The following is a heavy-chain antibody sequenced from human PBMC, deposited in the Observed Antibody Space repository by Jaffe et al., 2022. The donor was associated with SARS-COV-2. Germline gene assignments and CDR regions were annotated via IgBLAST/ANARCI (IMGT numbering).Heavy chain of an antibody. CDR1: GFTFGDYA. V-gene: IGHV3-49*03. J-gene: IGHJ5*02. CDR3: TRDKSSIAAATNWFDP. CDR2: IRSKAYGGTT. D-gene: IGHD6-13*01. Sequence: EVQLVESGGGLVQPGRSLRLSCTASGFTFGDYAMSWFRQAPGKGLEWVGFIRSKAYGGTTEYAASVKGRFTISRDDSKSIAYLQMNSLKTEDTAVYYCTRDKSSIAAATNWFDPWGQGTLVTVSS.